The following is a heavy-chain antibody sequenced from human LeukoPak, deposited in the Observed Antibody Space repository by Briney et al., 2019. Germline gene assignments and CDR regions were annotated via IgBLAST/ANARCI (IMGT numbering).Heavy chain of an antibody. CDR2: ISGSGGST. CDR1: GFTFSSYA. J-gene: IGHJ3*02. CDR3: AKVFCSGGSCYEVVDAFDI. Sequence: GGSLRLSCAASGFTFSSYAMSWVRQAPGKGLEWVSAISGSGGSTYYADYVKGRFTISRDNSKNTLYLQMNSLRAEDTAVYYCAKVFCSGGSCYEVVDAFDIWGQGTMVTVSS. D-gene: IGHD2-15*01. V-gene: IGHV3-23*01.